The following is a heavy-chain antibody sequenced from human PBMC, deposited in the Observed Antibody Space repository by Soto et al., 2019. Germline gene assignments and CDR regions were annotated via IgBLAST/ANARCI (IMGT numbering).Heavy chain of an antibody. Sequence: EVQLLESGGGLVQPGGSLRLSCAASGFTFSSYAMSWVRQAPRKGLEWVSSISGSGASTYYADSVKGRVTISRDNSKNTRYLEMDSLRAAATGLYYCANDRGGWPYYFDYWGQGTLVTVSS. CDR3: ANDRGGWPYYFDY. J-gene: IGHJ4*02. CDR2: ISGSGAST. V-gene: IGHV3-23*01. CDR1: GFTFSSYA. D-gene: IGHD2-15*01.